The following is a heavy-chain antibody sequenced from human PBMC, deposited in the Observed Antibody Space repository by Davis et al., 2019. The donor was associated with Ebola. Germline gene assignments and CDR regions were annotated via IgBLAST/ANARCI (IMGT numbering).Heavy chain of an antibody. CDR1: GGPISSHY. D-gene: IGHD3-3*01. Sequence: PGGSLRLSCTVSGGPISSHYWSWIRQPPGKGLEWIGYIYYSGSTNYNPSLKSRVTISVDTSKNQFSLKLSSVIAADTAVYYCASSPRSYDFWSGYYYHYGMDVWGQGTTVTVSS. CDR2: IYYSGST. CDR3: ASSPRSYDFWSGYYYHYGMDV. V-gene: IGHV4-59*11. J-gene: IGHJ6*02.